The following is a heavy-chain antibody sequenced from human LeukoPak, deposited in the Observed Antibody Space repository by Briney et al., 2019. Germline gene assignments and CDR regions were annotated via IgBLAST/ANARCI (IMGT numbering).Heavy chain of an antibody. V-gene: IGHV4-59*01. D-gene: IGHD3-22*01. CDR2: IYYSGST. CDR3: ARVTGYVIEDYFDY. CDR1: GGSISSYY. Sequence: SETLSLTCTVSGGSISSYYWSWIRQPPGKGLEWIGYIYYSGSTNYNPSLKSRVTISVDTSKNQFSLKLRPVTAADTAVYYCARVTGYVIEDYFDYWGQGTLVTVSS. J-gene: IGHJ4*02.